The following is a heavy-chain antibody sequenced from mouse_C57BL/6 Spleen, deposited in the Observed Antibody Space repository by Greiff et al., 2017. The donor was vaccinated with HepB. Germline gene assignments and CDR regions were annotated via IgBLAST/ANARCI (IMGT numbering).Heavy chain of an antibody. J-gene: IGHJ4*01. CDR3: TTRVPYAMDY. CDR2: IDPENGDT. CDR1: GFNIKDDY. Sequence: VQLKESGAELVRPGASVKLSCTASGFNIKDDYMHWVKQRPEQGLEWIGWIDPENGDTEYASKSQGKATITADTSSNTAYLQLSSLTSEDTAVYYCTTRVPYAMDYWGQGTSVTVSS. V-gene: IGHV14-4*01.